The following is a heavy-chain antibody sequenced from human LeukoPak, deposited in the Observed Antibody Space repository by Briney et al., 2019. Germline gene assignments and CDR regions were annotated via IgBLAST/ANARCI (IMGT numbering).Heavy chain of an antibody. CDR1: GYTFTGYY. V-gene: IGHV1-2*02. D-gene: IGHD3-10*01. CDR2: INPNSGGT. J-gene: IGHJ6*03. Sequence: GASVKVSCKASGYTFTGYYMHWVRQAPGQGLEWMGWINPNSGGTNYAQKFQGRVTMTRDTSISTAYMELSRLRSEDTALYYCAREGPKYYGSGRDWDYYMDVWGKGTTVTVSS. CDR3: AREGPKYYGSGRDWDYYMDV.